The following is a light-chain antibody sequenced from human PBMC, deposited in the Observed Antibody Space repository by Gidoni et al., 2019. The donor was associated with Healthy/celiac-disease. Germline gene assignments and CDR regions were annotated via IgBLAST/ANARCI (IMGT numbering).Light chain of an antibody. CDR3: MQALQTPRS. CDR1: QSRLHSNGYND. CDR2: LGS. J-gene: IGKJ2*03. Sequence: DIVMTQSPLSLPVTPGEPASISCRSSQSRLHSNGYNDLDCYLQKPGQSPQLLIYLGSNRASGVPDRFSGSGSVTDFTLKISRVEAEDVGVYYCMQALQTPRSFGQGTKLEIK. V-gene: IGKV2-28*01.